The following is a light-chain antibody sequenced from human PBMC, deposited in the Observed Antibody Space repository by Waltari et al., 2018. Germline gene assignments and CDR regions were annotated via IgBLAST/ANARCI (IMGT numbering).Light chain of an antibody. CDR1: SNDVCSYNR. CDR2: EVS. Sequence: QSALTQPPSVSGSPGPSVTISCTGPSNDVCSYNRFSRYQQPPGTAPKLMIYEVSNRPSGVPDRFSASKAGDTASLTVSGLRAEDEAHYYCTSYTPIPTFVIFGGGTKLTVL. CDR3: TSYTPIPTFVI. V-gene: IGLV2-18*02. J-gene: IGLJ2*01.